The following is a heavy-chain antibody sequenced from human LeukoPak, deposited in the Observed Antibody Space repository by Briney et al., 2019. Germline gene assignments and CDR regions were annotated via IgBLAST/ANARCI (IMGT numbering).Heavy chain of an antibody. V-gene: IGHV3-20*04. CDR1: GFTFDDYG. CDR3: AREGYCTNGVCSRGGYDAFDI. CDR2: INWNGGST. D-gene: IGHD2-8*01. J-gene: IGHJ3*02. Sequence: GGSLRLSCAASGFTFDDYGMSWVRQAPGKGLEWASGINWNGGSTGYADSVKGRFTISRDNAKNSLYLQMNSLRAEDTALYYCAREGYCTNGVCSRGGYDAFDIWGQGTMVTVSS.